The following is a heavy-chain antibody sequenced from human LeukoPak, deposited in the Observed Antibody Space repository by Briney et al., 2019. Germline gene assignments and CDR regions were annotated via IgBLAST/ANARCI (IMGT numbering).Heavy chain of an antibody. D-gene: IGHD6-6*01. V-gene: IGHV1-2*02. CDR2: INPNSGGT. Sequence: ASVKVSCKASGYTFTGYYMHWVRQAPGQGLEWMGWINPNSGGTNYAQKFQGRVTMTTDTSTSTAYMELRSLRSDDTAVYYCARFGYSSSGEYWGQGTLVTVSS. J-gene: IGHJ4*02. CDR3: ARFGYSSSGEY. CDR1: GYTFTGYY.